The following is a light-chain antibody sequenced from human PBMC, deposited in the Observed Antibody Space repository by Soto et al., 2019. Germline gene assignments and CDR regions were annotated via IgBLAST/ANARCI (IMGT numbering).Light chain of an antibody. V-gene: IGLV1-51*01. J-gene: IGLJ2*01. CDR3: GTWDSSLSAVV. CDR2: DNN. CDR1: SFNIGNNY. Sequence: QSVLTQPPSVSAAPGQKVTISCSGSSFNIGNNYVSWYQQLPGTAPKLLIYDNNDRPSGIPDRFSGSKSGTSATLGITGLQTGDEADYYCGTWDSSLSAVVFGGGTKLT.